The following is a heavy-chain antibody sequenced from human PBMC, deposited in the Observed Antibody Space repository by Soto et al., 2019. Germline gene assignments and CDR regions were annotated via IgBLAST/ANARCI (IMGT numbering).Heavy chain of an antibody. D-gene: IGHD3-16*01. CDR2: IYYSGST. J-gene: IGHJ6*02. Sequence: LSLTCTVSCGSISSGVYYWSWIRQHPGKGLEWIGYIYYSGSTYYNPSLKSRVTISVDTSKNQFSLKLSSVTAADTAVYYCARDFAEGGGNYYGMDVWGQGTTVTVSS. V-gene: IGHV4-31*03. CDR1: CGSISSGVYY. CDR3: ARDFAEGGGNYYGMDV.